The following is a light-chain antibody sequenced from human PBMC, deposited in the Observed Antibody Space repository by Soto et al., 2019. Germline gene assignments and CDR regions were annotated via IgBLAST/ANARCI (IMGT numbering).Light chain of an antibody. V-gene: IGKV3-11*01. CDR2: DAS. Sequence: EIVLTQSPATLSLSPGERATLSCRASQSVSSYLAWYQQKPGQAPRLLIYDASNKATGIPARFSASGSGTDFTLTISSLEPEDFAVYYCQQRSNWSTFGPGTRLVIK. CDR1: QSVSSY. CDR3: QQRSNWST. J-gene: IGKJ5*01.